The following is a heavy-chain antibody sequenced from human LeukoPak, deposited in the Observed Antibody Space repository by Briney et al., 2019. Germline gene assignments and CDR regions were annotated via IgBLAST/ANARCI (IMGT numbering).Heavy chain of an antibody. Sequence: PGGSLRLSCTVSGFTVSSNSMSWVRQAPGKGLEWVSFIYSDNTHYSDSVKGRFPISRDNSKNTLYLQMNSLRAEDTAVYYCAKTRASYSYGYGGAFDIWGQGTMVTVSS. CDR2: IYSDNT. D-gene: IGHD5-18*01. J-gene: IGHJ3*02. CDR1: GFTVSSNS. V-gene: IGHV3-53*01. CDR3: AKTRASYSYGYGGAFDI.